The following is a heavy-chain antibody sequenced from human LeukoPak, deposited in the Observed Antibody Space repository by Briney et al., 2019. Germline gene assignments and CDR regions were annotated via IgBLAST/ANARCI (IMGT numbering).Heavy chain of an antibody. V-gene: IGHV1-2*02. CDR3: ATTTVTTWDWFDP. J-gene: IGHJ5*02. CDR2: INPNSGGT. D-gene: IGHD4-17*01. Sequence: ASVKVSCKASGYTFTGYYMHWVRQAPGQGLEWMGWINPNSGGTNYAQKFQGRVTMTRDTSISTAYMELSRLRSDDTAVYYCATTTVTTWDWFDPWGQGTLVTVSS. CDR1: GYTFTGYY.